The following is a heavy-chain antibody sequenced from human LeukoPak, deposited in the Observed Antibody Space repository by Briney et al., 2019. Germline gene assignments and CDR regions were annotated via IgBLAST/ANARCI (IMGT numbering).Heavy chain of an antibody. V-gene: IGHV1-2*02. CDR1: GYSFTNNA. CDR3: ARPGMGAINDAFDI. D-gene: IGHD1-26*01. Sequence: ASVKVSCKASGYSFTNNAVSWVRQAPGQGLEWMGWINPNSGGTNYAQKFQGRVTMTRDTSISTAYMELSRLRSDDTAVYYCARPGMGAINDAFDIWGQGTMVTVSS. J-gene: IGHJ3*02. CDR2: INPNSGGT.